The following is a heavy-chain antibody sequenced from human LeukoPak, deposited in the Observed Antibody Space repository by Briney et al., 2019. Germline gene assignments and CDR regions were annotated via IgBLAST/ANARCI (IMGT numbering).Heavy chain of an antibody. J-gene: IGHJ4*02. CDR2: ISGSGGST. CDR3: AKLFVPAATGAYFDY. V-gene: IGHV3-23*01. CDR1: GFTFSSYA. Sequence: GGSLRFSCAASGFTFSSYAMSWVRQAPGKGLEWVSAISGSGGSTYYADSVKGRFTISRDNSKNTLYLQMNSLRAEDTAVYYCAKLFVPAATGAYFDYWGQGTLVTVSS. D-gene: IGHD2-2*01.